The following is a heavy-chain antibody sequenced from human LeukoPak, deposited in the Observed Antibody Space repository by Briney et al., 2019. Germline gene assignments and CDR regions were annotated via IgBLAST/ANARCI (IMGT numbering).Heavy chain of an antibody. CDR1: GGSVSGTYY. V-gene: IGHV4-61*01. Sequence: SETLSLTCTVSGGSVSGTYYWSWLRQPPGKGLEWIAYIYHTGSTDSNPSLRSRVTISLDTSKNQFSLKLNSVTAADTAVYYCARRWVYDKRAFDAWGQGALVTVSS. CDR2: IYHTGST. CDR3: ARRWVYDKRAFDA. J-gene: IGHJ3*01. D-gene: IGHD3-16*01.